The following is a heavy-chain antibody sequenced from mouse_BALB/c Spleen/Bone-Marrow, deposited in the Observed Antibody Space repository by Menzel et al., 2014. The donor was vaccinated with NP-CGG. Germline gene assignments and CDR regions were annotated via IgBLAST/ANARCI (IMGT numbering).Heavy chain of an antibody. D-gene: IGHD1-2*01. Sequence: VKLMESGPQLVRPGASVKISCKGSGYSFTSYWMHWVKQRPGQGLEWIGMIDPSDSETRLNQKFKDNATLTVDKSSSTAYMQLSSPTSEDTTVNCCARDGITTAPYYYAMDYWGQGTSVTVSS. CDR1: GYSFTSYW. CDR3: ARDGITTAPYYYAMDY. V-gene: IGHV1S74*01. CDR2: IDPSDSET. J-gene: IGHJ4*01.